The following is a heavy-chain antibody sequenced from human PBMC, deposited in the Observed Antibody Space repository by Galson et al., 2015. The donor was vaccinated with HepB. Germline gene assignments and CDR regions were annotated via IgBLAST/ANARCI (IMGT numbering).Heavy chain of an antibody. CDR2: INHSGST. V-gene: IGHV4-34*01. CDR1: GGSFSGYY. J-gene: IGHJ6*02. Sequence: SETLSLTCAVYGGSFSGYYWSWIRQPPGKGLEWIGEINHSGSTNYNPSLKSRVTISVDTSKNQFSLKLSSVTAADTAVYYCARGPTDRYCSSTSCRPGMDVWGQGTTVTVSS. CDR3: ARGPTDRYCSSTSCRPGMDV. D-gene: IGHD2-2*01.